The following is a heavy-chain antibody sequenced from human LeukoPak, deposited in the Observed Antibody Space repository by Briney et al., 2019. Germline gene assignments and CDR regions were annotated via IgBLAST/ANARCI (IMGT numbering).Heavy chain of an antibody. Sequence: ASVKVSCKASGYTFTGYYIHWVRQAPGQGLEWVGWINPNSGGTNYAQKFQGRVTMTRDASISTVYMELSRLISDDTAVFYCVRGGLEYCPNGVCYAADYWGQGTLVTVSS. J-gene: IGHJ4*02. CDR3: VRGGLEYCPNGVCYAADY. V-gene: IGHV1-2*02. CDR1: GYTFTGYY. D-gene: IGHD2-8*01. CDR2: INPNSGGT.